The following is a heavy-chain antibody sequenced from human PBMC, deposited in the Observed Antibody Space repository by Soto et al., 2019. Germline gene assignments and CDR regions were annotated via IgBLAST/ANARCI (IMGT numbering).Heavy chain of an antibody. J-gene: IGHJ5*02. CDR1: GFTFSSYG. CDR3: AKDWGSSAWYTDWFDP. V-gene: IGHV3-30*18. Sequence: QVQLVESGGGVVQPGRSLRLSCAASGFTFSSYGMHWVRQAPGKGLEWVAVISYDGSNKYYADSVKGRFTISRDNSKNTLYLQMNSLRPEDTAVYYCAKDWGSSAWYTDWFDPWGQGTLVTVSS. D-gene: IGHD6-19*01. CDR2: ISYDGSNK.